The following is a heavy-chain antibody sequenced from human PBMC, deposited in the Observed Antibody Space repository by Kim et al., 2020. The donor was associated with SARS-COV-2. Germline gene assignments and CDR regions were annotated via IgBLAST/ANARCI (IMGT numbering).Heavy chain of an antibody. CDR2: ISNTEIT. J-gene: IGHJ4*02. D-gene: IGHD3-10*01. V-gene: IGHV3-23*05. CDR1: GFTFRTYA. Sequence: GGSLRLSCVASGFTFRTYAMSWVRQAPGGGLKCVSTISNTEITHADSVKGRFTISRDDSRDILYLQMSSLRVEDTAIYYCAREPFGSGNDYWGQGTLVTVSP. CDR3: AREPFGSGNDY.